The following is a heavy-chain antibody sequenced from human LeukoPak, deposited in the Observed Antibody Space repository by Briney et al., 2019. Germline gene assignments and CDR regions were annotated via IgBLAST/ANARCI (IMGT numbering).Heavy chain of an antibody. CDR3: ARDPAAAPLYYFDY. D-gene: IGHD6-13*01. Sequence: GGSLRLSCAASGFTFSSYAMHWVRQAPGKGLEWVAVISYDGSNKYYADSVKGRFTISRDNSKNTLYLQMSSLRAEDTAVYYCARDPAAAPLYYFDYWGQGTLVTVSS. CDR2: ISYDGSNK. J-gene: IGHJ4*02. V-gene: IGHV3-30-3*01. CDR1: GFTFSSYA.